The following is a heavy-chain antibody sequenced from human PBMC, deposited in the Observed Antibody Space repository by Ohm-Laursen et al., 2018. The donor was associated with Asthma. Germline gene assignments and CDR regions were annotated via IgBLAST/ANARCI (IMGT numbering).Heavy chain of an antibody. V-gene: IGHV1-46*03. D-gene: IGHD3-22*01. CDR1: GYTFTSYF. CDR3: TRSYDDSGYHEN. CDR2: IDPSGGNT. J-gene: IGHJ4*02. Sequence: GASVKVSCKASGYTFTSYFMHWVRQAPGLGLEWMGIIDPSGGNTTYAQKLQGRVTMTRDTSTSTVYMELSSLRSEDTAVYYCTRSYDDSGYHENWGQGTLVTVSS.